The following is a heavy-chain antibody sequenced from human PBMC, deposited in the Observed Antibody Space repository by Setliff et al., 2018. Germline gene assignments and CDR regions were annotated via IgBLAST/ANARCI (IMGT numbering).Heavy chain of an antibody. Sequence: SETLSLTCTVSGDSISSGSYYWSWIRQPAGKGLEWIGQIHTSGSTNYSPSLKSRVTISIDTSKNQFSLKLTSVTAADTAVYYCAGRDYSGGDSWGHGTLVTVSS. CDR1: GDSISSGSYY. CDR3: AGRDYSGGDS. J-gene: IGHJ5*01. D-gene: IGHD4-4*01. CDR2: IHTSGST. V-gene: IGHV4-61*09.